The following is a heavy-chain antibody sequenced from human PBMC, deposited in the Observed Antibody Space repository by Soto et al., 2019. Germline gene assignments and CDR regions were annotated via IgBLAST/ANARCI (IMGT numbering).Heavy chain of an antibody. D-gene: IGHD3-16*02. CDR1: GFTFSSYA. Sequence: GGSLRLSCAASGFTFSSYAMSWVRQAPGKGLEWVSAISGSGGSTYYADSVKGRFTISRDNSKNTLYLQMNSLRAEDTAVYYCAKDRTGEYVWGSYRYGMDVWGQGTTVTVSS. V-gene: IGHV3-23*01. J-gene: IGHJ6*02. CDR2: ISGSGGST. CDR3: AKDRTGEYVWGSYRYGMDV.